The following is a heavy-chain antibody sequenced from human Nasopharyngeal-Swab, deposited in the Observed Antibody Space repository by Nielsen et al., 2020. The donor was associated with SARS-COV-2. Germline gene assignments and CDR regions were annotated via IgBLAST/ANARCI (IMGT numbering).Heavy chain of an antibody. CDR1: GGSISSYY. CDR2: IYYSGST. Sequence: SETLSLTCTVSGGSISSYYWSWIRQPPGKGLEWIGYIYYSGSTNYNPSLKSRVTISVDTSKNQFSLKLSSVTAADTAVYYCARVMFDWSVRPFDYWGQGTLVTVSS. CDR3: ARVMFDWSVRPFDY. J-gene: IGHJ4*02. D-gene: IGHD3-9*01. V-gene: IGHV4-59*13.